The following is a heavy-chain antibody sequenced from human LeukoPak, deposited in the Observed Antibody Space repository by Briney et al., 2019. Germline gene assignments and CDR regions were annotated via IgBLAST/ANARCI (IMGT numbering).Heavy chain of an antibody. CDR2: INYSGST. V-gene: IGHV4-39*07. D-gene: IGHD3-3*01. CDR3: ARGVASGY. Sequence: SETLSLTCTVSGGSISSSDYYWAWIRQPPGKGLEWIGSINYSGSTYYNPSLKSRVTISVDTSKNQFSLKLSSVTAADTAVYYCARGVASGYWGQGTLVTVSS. J-gene: IGHJ4*02. CDR1: GGSISSSDYY.